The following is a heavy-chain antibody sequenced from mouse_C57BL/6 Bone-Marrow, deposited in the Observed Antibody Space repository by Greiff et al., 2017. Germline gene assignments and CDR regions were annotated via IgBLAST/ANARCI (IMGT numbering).Heavy chain of an antibody. D-gene: IGHD3-2*02. V-gene: IGHV5-6*01. CDR1: GFTFSSYG. CDR2: ISSGGSYT. CDR3: ASQRRLDAMDY. Sequence: EVQLQESGGDLVKPGGSLKLSCAASGFTFSSYGLSWGRQTPDKRLEWVATISSGGSYTYYPDSVKGRFTISRDIAKNTLYLQMSSLKSEDTAMYYCASQRRLDAMDYWGQGTSVTVSS. J-gene: IGHJ4*01.